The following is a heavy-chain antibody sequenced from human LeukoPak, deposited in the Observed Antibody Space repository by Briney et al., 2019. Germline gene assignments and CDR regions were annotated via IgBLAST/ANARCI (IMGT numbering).Heavy chain of an antibody. D-gene: IGHD3-10*01. CDR1: GFTFSTYG. Sequence: GGSLRLSCAASGFTFSTYGMHWVRQAPGKGLEWVAFIRYDGSNKYYADSVKGRFTISRDNSKNTLYLQMNSLRAEDTAVYYCAKDWGWFGELFYYMDVWGKGTTVTISS. CDR2: IRYDGSNK. J-gene: IGHJ6*03. CDR3: AKDWGWFGELFYYMDV. V-gene: IGHV3-30*02.